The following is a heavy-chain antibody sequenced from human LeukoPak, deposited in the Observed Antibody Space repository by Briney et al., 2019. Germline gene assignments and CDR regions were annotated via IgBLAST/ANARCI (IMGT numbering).Heavy chain of an antibody. CDR1: GFIFRSHA. CDR2: NSGSGGST. CDR3: AKDLSCTNDVCHGDFDY. V-gene: IGHV3-23*01. Sequence: GGSLRLPCAASGFIFRSHAVSGPRQAPGKGLEWVSTNSGSGGSTYYADSVKGRFTISRDNSKNTVYLQMNSLRAEDTAVYYCAKDLSCTNDVCHGDFDYWGQGTLVTVSS. D-gene: IGHD2-8*01. J-gene: IGHJ4*02.